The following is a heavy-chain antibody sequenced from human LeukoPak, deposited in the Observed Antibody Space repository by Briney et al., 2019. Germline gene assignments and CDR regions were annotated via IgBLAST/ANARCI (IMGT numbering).Heavy chain of an antibody. CDR1: GFTFSNSA. CDR3: ARIKPRGYYYFDY. Sequence: GGSLRLSCAASGFTFSNSAMSWVRQAPGKGLEWVSSISGSSNYIYYADSVKGRFTISRDNAKNSLYLQMNSLRAEDTAVYYCARIKPRGYYYFDYWGQGTLVTVSS. J-gene: IGHJ4*02. D-gene: IGHD3-22*01. V-gene: IGHV3-21*01. CDR2: ISGSSNYI.